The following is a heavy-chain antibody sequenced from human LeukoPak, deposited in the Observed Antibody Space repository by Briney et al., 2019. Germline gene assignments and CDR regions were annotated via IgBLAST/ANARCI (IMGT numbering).Heavy chain of an antibody. CDR3: ARHSFDNQQHFDY. CDR2: IYTSGST. CDR1: GGSISSYY. Sequence: SETLSLTCTVSGGSISSYYWSWIRQPPGKGLEWIGYIYTSGSTNYNPSIKSRVTISVDTSKNQFSLKLSSVTAADTAVYYCARHSFDNQQHFDYWGQGTLVTVSS. J-gene: IGHJ4*02. V-gene: IGHV4-4*09. D-gene: IGHD2-2*01.